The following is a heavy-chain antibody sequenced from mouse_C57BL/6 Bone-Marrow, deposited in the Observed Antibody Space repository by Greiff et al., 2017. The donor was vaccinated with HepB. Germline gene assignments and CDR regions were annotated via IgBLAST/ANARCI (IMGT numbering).Heavy chain of an antibody. V-gene: IGHV1-77*01. J-gene: IGHJ4*01. D-gene: IGHD2-3*01. CDR2: IGPGSGST. CDR3: ALYDGYLYYAMDY. Sequence: QVQLQQPGAELVKPGASVKLSCKASGYTFTDYYINWVKQRPGQGLEWIGKIGPGSGSTYYNEKFKGKATLTADKSSSTAYMQLSSLTSEDSAVYFCALYDGYLYYAMDYWGQGTSVTVSS. CDR1: GYTFTDYY.